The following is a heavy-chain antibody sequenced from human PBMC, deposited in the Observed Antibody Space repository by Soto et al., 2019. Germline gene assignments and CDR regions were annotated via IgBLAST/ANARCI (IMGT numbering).Heavy chain of an antibody. V-gene: IGHV4-4*02. CDR2: IYHSGST. CDR3: ASEYCSGGSCSNYFDY. J-gene: IGHJ4*02. D-gene: IGHD2-15*01. Sequence: LSLTCAVSGGSISSSNWWSWVRQPPGKGLGWIGEIYHSGSTNYNPSLKSRVTISVDKSKNQFSLKLSSVTAADTAVYYCASEYCSGGSCSNYFDYWGQGTLVTVSS. CDR1: GGSISSSNW.